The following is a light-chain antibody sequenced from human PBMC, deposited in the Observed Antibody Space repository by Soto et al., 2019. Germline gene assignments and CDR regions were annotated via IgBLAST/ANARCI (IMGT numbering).Light chain of an antibody. CDR1: QGISSA. CDR2: DAS. Sequence: AIQLTQSPSSLSASVGDRVTITCRASQGISSALAWYQQKPGQAPKLLIYDASSLESGVPSRFSGSGSGTDFTLTISSLQPEDFATYYCQQFNSYPPIFTFGPGTKVDIE. CDR3: QQFNSYPPIFT. J-gene: IGKJ3*01. V-gene: IGKV1-13*02.